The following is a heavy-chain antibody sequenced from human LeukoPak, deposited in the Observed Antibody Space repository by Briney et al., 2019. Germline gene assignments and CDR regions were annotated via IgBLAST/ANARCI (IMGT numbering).Heavy chain of an antibody. CDR2: FSFDGSNK. Sequence: AGGSLILSCAASGFTFSSYSMHWVRQAPGKGLEWVAVFSFDGSNKYYADSVKGRFTISRDNSQNTLSLQMNSLRVEDTAVYYCVREVYCTSSSCPGAFDIWGQGTMVTVSS. D-gene: IGHD2-2*01. CDR3: VREVYCTSSSCPGAFDI. J-gene: IGHJ3*02. CDR1: GFTFSSYS. V-gene: IGHV3-30-3*01.